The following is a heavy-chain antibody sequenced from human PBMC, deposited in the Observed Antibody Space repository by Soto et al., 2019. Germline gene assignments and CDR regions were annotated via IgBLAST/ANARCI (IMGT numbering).Heavy chain of an antibody. J-gene: IGHJ4*02. CDR1: RFTFTSYD. D-gene: IGHD3-10*01. CDR3: ARDEGPSVTRFGELY. V-gene: IGHV3-30-3*01. Sequence: GGSLRLSCAASRFTFTSYDMHWVRQAPGKGLQWVALISYDGSNGYYADSVKGRFTISRDNSKNTLYLQMNSLRPEDTAVYYCARDEGPSVTRFGELYWGQGTLVTVSS. CDR2: ISYDGSNG.